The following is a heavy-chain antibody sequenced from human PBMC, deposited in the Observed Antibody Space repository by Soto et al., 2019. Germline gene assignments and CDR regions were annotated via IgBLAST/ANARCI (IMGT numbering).Heavy chain of an antibody. CDR2: INPNSGGT. J-gene: IGHJ6*02. CDR3: ARGRIAVAAWGGMDV. Sequence: QVQLVQSGAEVKKPGASVKVSCKASGYTFTGYYIHWVRQAPGQGLEWMGWINPNSGGTNSALNFQGRVTMSRDTSFSTAYMELSSLRSDDTAVYYCARGRIAVAAWGGMDVWGQGTTVTVSS. V-gene: IGHV1-2*02. D-gene: IGHD6-19*01. CDR1: GYTFTGYY.